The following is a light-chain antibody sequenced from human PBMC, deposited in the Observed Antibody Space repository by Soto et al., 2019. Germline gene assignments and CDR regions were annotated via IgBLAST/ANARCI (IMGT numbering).Light chain of an antibody. CDR3: QQANSFPIT. CDR1: QGISAW. V-gene: IGKV1D-12*01. Sequence: DIQMTQSPSSVSASVGDRVTITCRASQGISAWLARYQQKPGKAPKLLIYAASSLQSGVPSRFSGSGFGTDFTLTISSLQPEDFATYYCQQANSFPITFGQGTRLEIK. J-gene: IGKJ5*01. CDR2: AAS.